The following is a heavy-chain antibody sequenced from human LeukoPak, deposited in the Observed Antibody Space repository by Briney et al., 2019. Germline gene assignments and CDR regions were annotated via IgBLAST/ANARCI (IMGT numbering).Heavy chain of an antibody. V-gene: IGHV1-69*13. J-gene: IGHJ6*02. CDR1: GGTFSSYA. Sequence: ASVKVSCKASGGTFSSYAISWVRQAPGQGLEWMGGIIPIFGTANYAQKFQGRVTITADESTSTAYMELSSLRSEDTAVYYCARGPLDKWNDVVGMVVWGQGTTVTVSS. D-gene: IGHD1-1*01. CDR2: IIPIFGTA. CDR3: ARGPLDKWNDVVGMVV.